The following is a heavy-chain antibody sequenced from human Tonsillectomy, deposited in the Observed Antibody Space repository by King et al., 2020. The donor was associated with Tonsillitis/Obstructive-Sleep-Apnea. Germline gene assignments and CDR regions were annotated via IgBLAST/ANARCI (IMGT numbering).Heavy chain of an antibody. CDR3: ARDSMSHYYDSSGYYTFNY. D-gene: IGHD3-22*01. J-gene: IGHJ4*02. Sequence: QLVQSGAEVKKPGASVKVSCKASGYTFTNYGISWVRQAPGQGPEWMAWISAHNGHTNYAQKLQGRVTMTTDTSTSTAYMELRSLRPDDTAVYYCARDSMSHYYDSSGYYTFNYWGQGTLVTVSS. V-gene: IGHV1-18*01. CDR1: GYTFTNYG. CDR2: ISAHNGHT.